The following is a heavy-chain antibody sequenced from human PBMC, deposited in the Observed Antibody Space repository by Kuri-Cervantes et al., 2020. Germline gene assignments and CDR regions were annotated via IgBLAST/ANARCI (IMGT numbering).Heavy chain of an antibody. CDR1: GFTFSSYA. V-gene: IGHV3-23*01. CDR2: ISGSGGST. D-gene: IGHD4-17*01. J-gene: IGHJ6*02. Sequence: GESLKISCAASGFTFSSYAMSWVRQAPGKGLEWVSAISGSGGSTYYADSVKGRFTISRDNSKNTLYLQMNSLRAEDTAVYYCVRDQTYGDYSSYYYYGMDVWGQGTTVTVSS. CDR3: VRDQTYGDYSSYYYYGMDV.